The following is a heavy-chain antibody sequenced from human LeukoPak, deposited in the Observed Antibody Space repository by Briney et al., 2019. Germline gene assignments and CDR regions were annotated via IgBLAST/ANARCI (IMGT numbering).Heavy chain of an antibody. CDR2: IIPILGTA. CDR1: GGTFSSYA. J-gene: IGHJ4*02. Sequence: SVKVSCKASGGTFSSYAISWVRQAPGQGLEWMGGIIPILGTANYAQKLQGRVTITADESTSTAYMELSSLRAEDTAVYYCARSKHDRSGGFDYWGQGTLVTVSS. CDR3: ARSKHDRSGGFDY. D-gene: IGHD6-19*01. V-gene: IGHV1-69*13.